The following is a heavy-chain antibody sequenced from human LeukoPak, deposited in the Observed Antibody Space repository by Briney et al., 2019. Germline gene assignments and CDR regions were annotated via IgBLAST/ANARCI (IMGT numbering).Heavy chain of an antibody. J-gene: IGHJ4*03. V-gene: IGHV3-7*01. CDR2: IKQDGSEE. CDR1: GFMFSTYW. CDR3: ARHLHWSFDY. D-gene: IGHD2-8*02. Sequence: GGSLRLSCAPSGFMFSTYWMTWVPQAPGKGLEWVANIKQDGSEEYYVDSVRGRFTISRDSAKNSLYLQMNSLRAGDTAMYYCARHLHWSFDYWGDGTTVTVSS.